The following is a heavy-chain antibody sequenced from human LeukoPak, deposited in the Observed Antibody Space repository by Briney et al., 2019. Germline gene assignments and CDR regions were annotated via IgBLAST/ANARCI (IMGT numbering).Heavy chain of an antibody. CDR3: ARDAPSYSWNDYYYYYYYMDV. J-gene: IGHJ6*03. CDR2: ISAYNGNT. CDR1: GYTFTSYG. D-gene: IGHD1-1*01. V-gene: IGHV1-18*01. Sequence: ASVKVSCKASGYTFTSYGISWVRQAPGQGLEWMGWISAYNGNTNYAQKLQGRVTMTTDTSTSTAYMELRSLRSDNTAVYYCARDAPSYSWNDYYYYYYYMDVWGKGTTVTISS.